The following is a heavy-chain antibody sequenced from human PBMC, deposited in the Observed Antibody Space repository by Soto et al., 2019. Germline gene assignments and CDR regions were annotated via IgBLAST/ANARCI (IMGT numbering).Heavy chain of an antibody. CDR2: ISWNSGSI. CDR3: AKDVMATSYYYGMDV. J-gene: IGHJ6*01. CDR1: GFTFDDYA. V-gene: IGHV3-9*01. Sequence: EVQLVESGGGLVQPGRSLRLSCAASGFTFDDYAMHWVRQAPGKGLEWVSGISWNSGSIGYADSVKGRFTISRDNAKNSLYLQMNSLRAEDTALYYCAKDVMATSYYYGMDVW. D-gene: IGHD5-12*01.